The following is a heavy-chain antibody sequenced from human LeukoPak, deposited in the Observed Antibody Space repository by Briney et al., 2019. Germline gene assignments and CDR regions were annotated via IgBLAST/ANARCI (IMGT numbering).Heavy chain of an antibody. CDR1: GYTLTELS. CDR2: FDPEDGET. J-gene: IGHJ4*02. V-gene: IGHV1-24*01. D-gene: IGHD3-10*01. Sequence: GASVKVSCKVSGYTLTELSMHWVRQAPGKGLEWMGGFDPEDGETIYAQKFQGRVTMTEDTSTDTAYMELSSLRSEDTAVYYCATELRITMVRGVIVDYWGQGTLVTVSS. CDR3: ATELRITMVRGVIVDY.